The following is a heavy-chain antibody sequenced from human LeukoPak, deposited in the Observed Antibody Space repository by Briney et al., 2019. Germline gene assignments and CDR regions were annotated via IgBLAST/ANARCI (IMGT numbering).Heavy chain of an antibody. D-gene: IGHD3-22*01. V-gene: IGHV3-7*01. CDR3: ASSHDSSGND. Sequence: GGSLRLSCVASGFSFSSYWMAWVRQAPGKGLEWVANIKYDGSHKYYVDSVKGRFAISRDNAKNSVYLQMNSLRVDDTAVYFCASSHDSSGNDWGQGTMVTVSS. CDR1: GFSFSSYW. CDR2: IKYDGSHK. J-gene: IGHJ4*02.